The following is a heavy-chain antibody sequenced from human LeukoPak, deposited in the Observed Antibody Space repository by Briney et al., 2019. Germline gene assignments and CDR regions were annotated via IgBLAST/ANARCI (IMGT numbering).Heavy chain of an antibody. CDR1: GGSISSSSYY. J-gene: IGHJ4*01. CDR3: ASYVWGSYFGPKRFDY. V-gene: IGHV4-39*01. D-gene: IGHD3-16*01. CDR2: IYYSGST. Sequence: SETLSLTCTVSGGSISSSSYYWGWIRQPPGKGLEWIGSIYYSGSTYYNPSLKSRVTISVDTSKNQFSLKLSSVTAADTAVYYCASYVWGSYFGPKRFDYWGQEPWSPSPQ.